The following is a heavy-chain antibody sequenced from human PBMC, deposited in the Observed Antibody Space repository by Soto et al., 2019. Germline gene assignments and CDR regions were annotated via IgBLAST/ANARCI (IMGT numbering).Heavy chain of an antibody. J-gene: IGHJ5*02. D-gene: IGHD6-6*01. CDR1: GFTFRDYY. CDR2: ISNTGSTI. V-gene: IGHV3-11*04. Sequence: PGGSLRLSCAASGFTFRDYYMSWIRQAPGKGLEWISYISNTGSTIYYGDSVEGRFTISRDNAKNSLYLQMNSLRAEDTAVYYCARAAQGIAAPIWFDPWGQGTLVTVSS. CDR3: ARAAQGIAAPIWFDP.